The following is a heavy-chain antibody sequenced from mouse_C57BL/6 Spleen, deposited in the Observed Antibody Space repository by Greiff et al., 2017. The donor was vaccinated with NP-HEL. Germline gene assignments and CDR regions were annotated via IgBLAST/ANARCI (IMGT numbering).Heavy chain of an antibody. J-gene: IGHJ2*01. D-gene: IGHD2-2*01. CDR1: GFSFNTYA. CDR3: VRGTMVTNFDY. Sequence: EVQGVESGGGLVQPKGSLKLSCAASGFSFNTYAMNWVRQAPGKGLEWVARIRSKSNNYATYYADSVKDRFTISRDDSESMLYLQMNNLKTEDTAMYYCVRGTMVTNFDYWGQGTTLTVSS. CDR2: IRSKSNNYAT. V-gene: IGHV10-1*01.